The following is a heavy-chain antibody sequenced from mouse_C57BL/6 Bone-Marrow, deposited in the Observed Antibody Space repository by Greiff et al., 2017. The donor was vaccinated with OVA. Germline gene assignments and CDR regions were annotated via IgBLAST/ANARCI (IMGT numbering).Heavy chain of an antibody. V-gene: IGHV1-15*01. D-gene: IGHD2-5*01. J-gene: IGHJ4*01. CDR1: GYTFTDYE. Sequence: VQLQQSGAELVRPGASVTLSCKASGYTFTDYEMHWVKQTPVHGLEWIGAIDPETGGTAYNQKFKGKAILTADKSSSTAYMELRSLTSEDSAVYYCARGYSNCDAMDYWGQGTSVTVSA. CDR2: IDPETGGT. CDR3: ARGYSNCDAMDY.